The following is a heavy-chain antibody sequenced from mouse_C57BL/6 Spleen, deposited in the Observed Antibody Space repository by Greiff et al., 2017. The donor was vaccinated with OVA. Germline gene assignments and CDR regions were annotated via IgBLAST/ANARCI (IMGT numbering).Heavy chain of an antibody. Sequence: EVNLVESGGGLVKPGGSLKLSCAASGFTFSSYAMSWVRQTPEKRLEWVATISDGGSYTYYPDNVKGRFTISRDNAKNNLYLQMSHLKSEDTAMYYCASFPYDAMDYWGQGTSVTVSS. CDR2: ISDGGSYT. CDR1: GFTFSSYA. J-gene: IGHJ4*01. CDR3: ASFPYDAMDY. V-gene: IGHV5-4*03.